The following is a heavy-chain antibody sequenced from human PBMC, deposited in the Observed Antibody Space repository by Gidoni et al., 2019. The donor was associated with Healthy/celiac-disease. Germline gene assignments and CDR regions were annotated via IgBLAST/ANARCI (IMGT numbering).Heavy chain of an antibody. CDR3: ARGLLNSGYDFNY. D-gene: IGHD5-12*01. Sequence: QVQLQQWGAGLLKPSETLSLTCAVYGGSFSGYYWSWIRQPPGKGLEWIGEINHSGSTNYNPSLKSRVTRSVDTSKNQFSLKLSSVTAADTAVYYCARGLLNSGYDFNYWGQGTLVTVSS. J-gene: IGHJ4*02. V-gene: IGHV4-34*01. CDR2: INHSGST. CDR1: GGSFSGYY.